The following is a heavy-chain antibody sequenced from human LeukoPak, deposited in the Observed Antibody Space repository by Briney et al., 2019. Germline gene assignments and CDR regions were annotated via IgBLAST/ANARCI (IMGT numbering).Heavy chain of an antibody. Sequence: ASVKVSCKASGYTFTSYGITWVRQAPGQGLEWMGWISSFNGNTNYAQKLQGRVTMTTDTSTSTAYMELRSLRSDDMAVYYCARYDYYDSSGYYDYWGQGTLVTVSS. D-gene: IGHD3-22*01. CDR3: ARYDYYDSSGYYDY. V-gene: IGHV1-18*03. CDR1: GYTFTSYG. CDR2: ISSFNGNT. J-gene: IGHJ4*02.